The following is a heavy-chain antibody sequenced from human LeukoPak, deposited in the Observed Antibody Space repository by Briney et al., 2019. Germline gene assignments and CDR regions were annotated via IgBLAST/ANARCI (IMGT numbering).Heavy chain of an antibody. J-gene: IGHJ4*02. CDR2: TYYRSEWHN. V-gene: IGHV6-1*01. CDR1: GDSVSSNSAA. D-gene: IGHD2-15*01. Sequence: SQTLSLTCAISGDSVSSNSAAWNWIRQSPSRGLEWLGRTYYRSEWHNDYAVSVKSRITINPDTSQNQFSLQLNSVTPEDTAVYYCAGTSGYCSGGSCYGSLDYWGQGTLVTVSS. CDR3: AGTSGYCSGGSCYGSLDY.